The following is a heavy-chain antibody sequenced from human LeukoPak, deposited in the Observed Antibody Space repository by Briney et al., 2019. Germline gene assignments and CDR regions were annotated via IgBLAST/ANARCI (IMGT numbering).Heavy chain of an antibody. CDR2: IDPSDSYT. CDR1: GDIFSSYW. D-gene: IGHD3-10*01. J-gene: IGHJ4*02. V-gene: IGHV5-10-1*01. Sequence: SCRGSGDIFSSYWISWVRQTRGKGVEWVGRIDPSDSYTNYSPSFQGHVTISADKSFSTAYLQWSSLKASDTAMYYCARLSFGQDGYWGQGTLLTAPS. CDR3: ARLSFGQDGY.